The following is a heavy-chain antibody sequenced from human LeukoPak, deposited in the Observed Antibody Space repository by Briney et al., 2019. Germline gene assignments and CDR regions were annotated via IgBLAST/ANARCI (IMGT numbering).Heavy chain of an antibody. CDR2: INPNSGGT. J-gene: IGHJ5*02. D-gene: IGHD3-3*01. CDR3: ARGKFGAPLRWLDP. Sequence: ASVKVSCKASGYTFTSYDMEWVRQAPGQGLEWMGWINPNSGGTNYAQKFQGRVTMTRDTSITTAYMELSRLRSDDTAVYYRARGKFGAPLRWLDPRGQGTLVTVSS. CDR1: GYTFTSYD. V-gene: IGHV1-2*02.